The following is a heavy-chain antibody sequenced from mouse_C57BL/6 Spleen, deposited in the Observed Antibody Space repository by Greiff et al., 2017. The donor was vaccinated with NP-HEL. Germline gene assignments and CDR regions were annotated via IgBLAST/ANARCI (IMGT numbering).Heavy chain of an antibody. CDR2: IDPSDSYT. CDR3: ARGITTVVYFDV. Sequence: VQLQQPGAELVMPGASVKLSCKASGYTFTSYWMHWVKQRPGQGLEWIGEIDPSDSYTNSNQKFKGKSTLTVDKSSSTAYMQLSSLTSEDSAVYYCARGITTVVYFDVWGTGTTVTVSS. J-gene: IGHJ1*03. D-gene: IGHD1-1*01. V-gene: IGHV1-69*01. CDR1: GYTFTSYW.